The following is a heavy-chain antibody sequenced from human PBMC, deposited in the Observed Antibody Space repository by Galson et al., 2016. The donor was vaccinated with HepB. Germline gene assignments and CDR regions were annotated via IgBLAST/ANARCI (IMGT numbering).Heavy chain of an antibody. CDR3: ATSSNYVIVPGSFEF. CDR2: ISNTGNTI. J-gene: IGHJ3*01. V-gene: IGHV3-11*01. Sequence: SLRLSCAASGITFRDHYMSWIRQAPGKGLEWISYISNTGNTIYYADSVKGRFTISRDNAKNSVFLQMNSLRAEDTAPYYCATSSNYVIVPGSFEFWGQGTMVTVSS. CDR1: GITFRDHY. D-gene: IGHD3-10*01.